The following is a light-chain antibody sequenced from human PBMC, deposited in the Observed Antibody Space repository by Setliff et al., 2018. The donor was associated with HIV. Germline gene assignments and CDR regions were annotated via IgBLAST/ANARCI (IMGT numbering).Light chain of an antibody. Sequence: QSALAQPASVSGSPAQSITISCTGSSSDIGDYESVSWYQQHPGEVPKLIIYDVTKRPSGISNRFSASKSGNTASLTISGLQSDDEADYFCSSFAGKDNLIFGSGTKVTVL. CDR2: DVT. CDR3: SSFAGKDNLI. CDR1: SSDIGDYES. V-gene: IGLV2-14*03. J-gene: IGLJ1*01.